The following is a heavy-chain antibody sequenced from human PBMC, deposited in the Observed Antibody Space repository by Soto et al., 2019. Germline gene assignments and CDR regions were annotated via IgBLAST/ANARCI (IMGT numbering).Heavy chain of an antibody. CDR3: ARRARPDFYFMDV. CDR1: GFTLSGYA. CDR2: ISSNGVGT. Sequence: GGSLRLSCAASGFTLSGYAMDWVRQAPGKGLEYVSGISSNGVGTYYANSVQGRFTISRDNSKNTVYLQMGSLRPEDMAVYYCARRARPDFYFMDVWGKGTTVTVSS. V-gene: IGHV3-64*01. J-gene: IGHJ6*03. D-gene: IGHD6-6*01.